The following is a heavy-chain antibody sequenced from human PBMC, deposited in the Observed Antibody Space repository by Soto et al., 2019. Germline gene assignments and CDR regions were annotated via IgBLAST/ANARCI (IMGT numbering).Heavy chain of an antibody. CDR2: LHSGGDT. V-gene: IGHV3-53*04. J-gene: IGHJ6*02. D-gene: IGHD3-10*01. CDR1: GIPVSSNY. Sequence: EVQLVESGGGLVQPGGSLRLSCVASGIPVSSNYMTWVRQAPGKGLEWVSVLHSGGDTYYANSVKGRFTISRHDSTNTLFLQMNSLTVEDTAVYYRARDGPYYYASRMDVWGQGTTVTVSS. CDR3: ARDGPYYYASRMDV.